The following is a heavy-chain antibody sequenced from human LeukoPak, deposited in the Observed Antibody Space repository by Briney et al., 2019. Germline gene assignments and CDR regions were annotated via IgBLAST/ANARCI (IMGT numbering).Heavy chain of an antibody. V-gene: IGHV3-33*01. D-gene: IGHD2-2*01. CDR1: GFTFSSYG. CDR3: ARYCSSNRCSSAYGMDV. CDR2: IWYDGSNK. J-gene: IGHJ6*02. Sequence: GGSLRLSCAASGFTFSSYGMHWVRQAPGKGLEWVAVIWYDGSNKYYADSVKGRFTISRDNSKNTLYLQMNSLRAEDTAVYYCARYCSSNRCSSAYGMDVWGQGTTVTVSS.